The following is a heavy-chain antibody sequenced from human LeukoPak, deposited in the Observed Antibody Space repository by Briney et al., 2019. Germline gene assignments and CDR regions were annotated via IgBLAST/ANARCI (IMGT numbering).Heavy chain of an antibody. CDR1: GYTFTSYG. CDR3: ATINYYGSGSYLYYYYYVDV. Sequence: GASVKVSCKASGYTFTSYGISWVRQAPGQGLEWMGWISAYNGNTNYAQKLQGRVTMTTDTSTSTAYMELRSLRSDDTAVYYCATINYYGSGSYLYYYYYVDVWGKGTTVTVSS. D-gene: IGHD3-10*01. CDR2: ISAYNGNT. V-gene: IGHV1-18*01. J-gene: IGHJ6*03.